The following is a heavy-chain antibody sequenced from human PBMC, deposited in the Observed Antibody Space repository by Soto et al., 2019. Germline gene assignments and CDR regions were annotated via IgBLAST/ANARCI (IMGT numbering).Heavy chain of an antibody. V-gene: IGHV4-31*03. Sequence: SETLSLTCTVSGGSISSGGYYWSWIRQHPGKGLEWIGYIYYSGSTYYNPSLKSRVTISVDTSKNQFSLKLSSVTAADTAVYYCARETTVTTWGYHYYYYMGVWGKGTTVTVSS. CDR1: GGSISSGGYY. D-gene: IGHD4-17*01. J-gene: IGHJ6*03. CDR2: IYYSGST. CDR3: ARETTVTTWGYHYYYYMGV.